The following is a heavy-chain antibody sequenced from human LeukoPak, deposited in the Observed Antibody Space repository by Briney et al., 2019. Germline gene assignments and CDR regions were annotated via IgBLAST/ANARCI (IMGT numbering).Heavy chain of an antibody. J-gene: IGHJ4*02. CDR1: GYTFTGYH. Sequence: GASVKVSCKASGYTFTGYHIHWVRQAPGQGLEWMGWINPKNGGTRFAQKFQGRVTMTRDTSISTAYMELSSLRSDDTAVYYCARDRGCSGGSCYFSWGQGTLVTVSS. CDR2: INPKNGGT. CDR3: ARDRGCSGGSCYFS. V-gene: IGHV1-2*02. D-gene: IGHD2-15*01.